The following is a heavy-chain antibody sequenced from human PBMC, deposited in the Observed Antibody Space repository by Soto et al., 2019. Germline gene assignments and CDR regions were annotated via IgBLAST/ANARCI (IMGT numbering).Heavy chain of an antibody. CDR2: ISYDGSNK. V-gene: IGHV3-30*18. Sequence: GGSLRLSCAASGFTFSSYGMHWVRQAPGKGLEWVAVISYDGSNKYYADSVKGRFTISRDNSKNTLYLQMNSLRAEDTAVYYCAKGPEGDLVATTKYYYYYYMDVWGKGTTVTVSS. CDR3: AKGPEGDLVATTKYYYYYYMDV. D-gene: IGHD5-12*01. J-gene: IGHJ6*03. CDR1: GFTFSSYG.